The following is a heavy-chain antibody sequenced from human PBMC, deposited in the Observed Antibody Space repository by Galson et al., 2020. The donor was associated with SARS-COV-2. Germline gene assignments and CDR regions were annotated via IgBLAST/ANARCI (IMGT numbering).Heavy chain of an antibody. CDR3: ARYEVVVSGAFDI. Sequence: TSETLSLTCTVSGGSISSSSYYWGWIRQPPGKGLEWIGSIYYSGSTYYNPSLKSRVTISVDTSKNQFSLKLSPVTAADTAVYYCARYEVVVSGAFDIWGEGTMVTVSA. CDR1: GGSISSSSYY. V-gene: IGHV4-39*07. D-gene: IGHD2-15*01. CDR2: IYYSGST. J-gene: IGHJ3*02.